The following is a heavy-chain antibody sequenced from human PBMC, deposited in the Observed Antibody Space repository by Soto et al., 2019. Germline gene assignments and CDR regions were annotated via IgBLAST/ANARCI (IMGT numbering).Heavy chain of an antibody. CDR1: GDSVSSNSAA. D-gene: IGHD3-16*01. CDR2: TYYRSKWYN. CDR3: PRGLGEHRPEQFDY. V-gene: IGHV6-1*01. J-gene: IGHJ4*02. Sequence: SQTLSLTCAISGDSVSSNSAAWNWIRQSPSRGLEWLGRTYYRSKWYNDYAVSVKSRITINPDTSKNQFSLQLNSVTPEDTAVYSCPRGLGEHRPEQFDYWGQGTLVTVSS.